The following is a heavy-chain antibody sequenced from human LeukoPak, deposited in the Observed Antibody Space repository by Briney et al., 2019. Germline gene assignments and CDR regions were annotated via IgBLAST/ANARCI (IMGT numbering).Heavy chain of an antibody. CDR2: INPSGGST. Sequence: GASVKVSCKASGYTFTSYYMHWVRQAPGQGLEWTGIINPSGGSTSYAQKFQGRVTMTRDMSTSTVYMELSSLRSEDTAVYYCAREMWGFWSGYYTGSNWFDPWGQGTLVTVSS. V-gene: IGHV1-46*01. CDR3: AREMWGFWSGYYTGSNWFDP. J-gene: IGHJ5*02. D-gene: IGHD3-3*01. CDR1: GYTFTSYY.